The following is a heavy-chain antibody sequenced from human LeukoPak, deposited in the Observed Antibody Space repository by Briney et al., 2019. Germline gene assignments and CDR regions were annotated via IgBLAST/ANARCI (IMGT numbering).Heavy chain of an antibody. CDR3: AKTYSSGWYGY. CDR1: GFTFSSYA. Sequence: GGSLRLSCAASGFTFSSYAMSWVRQAPGKGLEWVSAISGSGGSTYYADSVKGRFTISRENSKNTLYLQMNSLRAEDTAVYYCAKTYSSGWYGYWGQGTLVTVSS. CDR2: ISGSGGST. D-gene: IGHD6-19*01. V-gene: IGHV3-23*01. J-gene: IGHJ4*02.